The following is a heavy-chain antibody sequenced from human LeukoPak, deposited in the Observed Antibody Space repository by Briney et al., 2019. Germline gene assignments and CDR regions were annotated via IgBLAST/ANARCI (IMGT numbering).Heavy chain of an antibody. CDR2: MNPNSGKT. J-gene: IGHJ4*02. D-gene: IGHD2-21*01. CDR3: ERELRRDDC. V-gene: IGHV1-8*01. CDR1: GYTFTSYD. Sequence: ASVKVSCKASGYTFTSYDINWVRQATGQGLEWMGWMNPNSGKTGYAQKFQGRVTMTWDTSISTAYMELSSLRSEGTAIYYCERELRRDDCWGQGTLVTVSS.